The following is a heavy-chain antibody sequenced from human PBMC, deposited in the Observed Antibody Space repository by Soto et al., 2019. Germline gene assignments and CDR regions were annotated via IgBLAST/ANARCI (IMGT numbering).Heavy chain of an antibody. Sequence: SQTLSLTCAISGDSVSSNSATWNWIRQSPSRGLEWLGRTYYRSKWYNDYAVSLKSRITINPDTSKNQFSLQLNSVTPEDTAVYYCAKEEEYYYGSGSNKPPYYYYGMDVWGQGTTVTVSS. CDR2: TYYRSKWYN. CDR3: AKEEEYYYGSGSNKPPYYYYGMDV. CDR1: GDSVSSNSAT. V-gene: IGHV6-1*01. D-gene: IGHD3-10*01. J-gene: IGHJ6*02.